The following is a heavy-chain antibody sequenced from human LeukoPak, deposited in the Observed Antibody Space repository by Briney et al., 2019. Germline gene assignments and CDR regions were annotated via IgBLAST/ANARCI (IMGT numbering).Heavy chain of an antibody. CDR3: ARRNDFDI. CDR1: GGSISSYY. Sequence: PSETLSLTCTVSGGSISSYYWSWIRQPPGKGLEWIGYMYYSGSTNYNPSLKSRVTISVDTSKNQFSLKLSSVTAADTAIYYCARRNDFDIWGQGTMVTVSS. J-gene: IGHJ3*02. V-gene: IGHV4-59*08. CDR2: MYYSGST.